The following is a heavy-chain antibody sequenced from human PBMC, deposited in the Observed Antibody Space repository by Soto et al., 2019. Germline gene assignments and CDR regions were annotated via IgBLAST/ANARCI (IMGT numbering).Heavy chain of an antibody. CDR3: ARGGGYDFWSGYYPRDFDD. V-gene: IGHV1-46*01. J-gene: IGHJ4*02. CDR2: INPSGGST. Sequence: ASVKVSCKASGYTFTSYYMHWVRQAPGQGLEWMGIINPSGGSTSYAQKFQGRVTMTRDTSTSTVYMELSSLRSEDTAVYYCARGGGYDFWSGYYPRDFDDWGQGTLVTVSS. D-gene: IGHD3-3*01. CDR1: GYTFTSYY.